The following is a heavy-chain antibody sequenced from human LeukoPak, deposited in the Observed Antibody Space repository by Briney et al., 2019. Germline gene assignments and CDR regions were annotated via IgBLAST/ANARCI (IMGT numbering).Heavy chain of an antibody. V-gene: IGHV4-59*01. J-gene: IGHJ5*02. D-gene: IGHD3-22*01. Sequence: SETLSLTCTVSGGSISSYYWSWIGQPPGKGLEWIGYIYYSGSTNYNPSLKSRVTISVDTSKNQFSLRLSSVTAADTAVYYCARHRYYYDSSGYYYQPWGQGTLVTVSS. CDR3: ARHRYYYDSSGYYYQP. CDR2: IYYSGST. CDR1: GGSISSYY.